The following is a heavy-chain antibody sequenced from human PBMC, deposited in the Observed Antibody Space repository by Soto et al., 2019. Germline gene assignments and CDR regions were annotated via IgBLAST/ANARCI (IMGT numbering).Heavy chain of an antibody. D-gene: IGHD2-15*01. CDR1: GFTFSNYG. Sequence: QVQLVESGGGAVQPGRSLRLSCAASGFTFSNYGMYWVRQAPGNGLEWVAVISYDGSNKYYADSVKGRFTISRDNSKNTLYLQMNSRRPDDTAGYYCAQDRGSCTGGICFYSIYYWGRGTLVTVSS. J-gene: IGHJ4*02. CDR3: AQDRGSCTGGICFYSIYY. V-gene: IGHV3-30*18. CDR2: ISYDGSNK.